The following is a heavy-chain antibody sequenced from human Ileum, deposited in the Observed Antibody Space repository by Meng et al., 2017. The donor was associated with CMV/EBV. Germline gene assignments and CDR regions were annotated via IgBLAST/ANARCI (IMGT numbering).Heavy chain of an antibody. V-gene: IGHV1-69*05. CDR1: GGACSAFG. CDR2: IAPVFDAP. CDR3: ARGNWFDP. J-gene: IGHJ5*02. Sequence: SVKFSCKASGGACSAFGVGWERQAPGQELGWIGGIAPVFDAPKYADRFKGRVSITTDESRTTTFLELTSLESDDTAVYYCARGNWFDPWGQGTLVTVSS.